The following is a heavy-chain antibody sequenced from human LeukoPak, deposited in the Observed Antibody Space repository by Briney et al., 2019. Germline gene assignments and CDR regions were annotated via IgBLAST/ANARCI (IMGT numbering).Heavy chain of an antibody. D-gene: IGHD5-18*01. CDR1: GFTFSSYA. V-gene: IGHV3-23*01. J-gene: IGHJ4*02. Sequence: GGSLRLSCAASGFTFSSYAMSWVRQAPGKGLEWVSAISGSGGSTYYADSVKGRFTISRDNSKNTLYLQMNSLRAEDTAVYYCAKDQVVWIQLWLAPLLFDYWGQGTLVTVSS. CDR3: AKDQVVWIQLWLAPLLFDY. CDR2: ISGSGGST.